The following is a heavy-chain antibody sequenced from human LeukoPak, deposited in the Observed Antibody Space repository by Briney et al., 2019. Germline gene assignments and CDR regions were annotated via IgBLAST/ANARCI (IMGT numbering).Heavy chain of an antibody. Sequence: SETLSLTCTVSGGSISSYYWSWIRQPAGKGLEWIGRIYTSGSTNYNPSLKSRVTMSVDTSKNQFSLKLSSVTAADTAVYYCARVSLPPYYYDSSGYSRFDYWGQGTLVTVSS. CDR2: IYTSGST. J-gene: IGHJ4*02. CDR3: ARVSLPPYYYDSSGYSRFDY. V-gene: IGHV4-4*07. D-gene: IGHD3-22*01. CDR1: GGSISSYY.